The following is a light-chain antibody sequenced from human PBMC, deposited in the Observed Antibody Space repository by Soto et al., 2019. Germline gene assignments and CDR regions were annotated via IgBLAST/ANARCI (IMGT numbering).Light chain of an antibody. CDR1: QSVSGSY. CDR2: GAS. Sequence: EIVLTQSPGTLSLSPGERATLSCRASQSVSGSYLAWYQQKPGQAPRLLIYGASSRATGIPDGFSGSGSGTDFTLTISRLEPEDFAVYYCQQYGSSPPTFGQGTKVEIK. J-gene: IGKJ1*01. CDR3: QQYGSSPPT. V-gene: IGKV3-20*01.